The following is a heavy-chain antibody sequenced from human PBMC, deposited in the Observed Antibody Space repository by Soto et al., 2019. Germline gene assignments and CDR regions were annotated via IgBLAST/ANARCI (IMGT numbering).Heavy chain of an antibody. V-gene: IGHV4-34*01. CDR3: ARGFWVTIFGVVIPNYYYYGMDV. CDR1: GGSFSGYY. CDR2: INHSGST. Sequence: ETLSLTCAVYGGSFSGYYWSWIRQPPGKGLEWIGEINHSGSTNYNPSLKSRVTISVDTSRNQFSLKLSSVTAADTAVYYCARGFWVTIFGVVIPNYYYYGMDVWGQGTTVTVSS. D-gene: IGHD3-3*01. J-gene: IGHJ6*02.